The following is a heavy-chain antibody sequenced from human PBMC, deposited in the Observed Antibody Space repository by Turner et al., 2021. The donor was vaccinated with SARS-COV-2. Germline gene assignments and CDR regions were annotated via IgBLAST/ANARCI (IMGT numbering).Heavy chain of an antibody. D-gene: IGHD5-18*01. CDR2: INPNSGGT. J-gene: IGHJ6*02. CDR1: GYTFTGYY. V-gene: IGHV1-2*02. CDR3: ARSRYTYGSYYYYGMDV. Sequence: QVQLVQSGAEVKKPGASVKVSCKASGYTFTGYYMHWVRQAPGQGLEWMGWINPNSGGTNYAQKFQGRVTMTWDTSISTAYMELSRLRSDDTAVYYCARSRYTYGSYYYYGMDVWGQGTKVTVS.